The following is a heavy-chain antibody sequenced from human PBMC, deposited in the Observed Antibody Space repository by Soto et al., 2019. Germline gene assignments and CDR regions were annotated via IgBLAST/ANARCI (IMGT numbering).Heavy chain of an antibody. CDR3: ARVFRGSSCYDSEFRPHDYYYGMDV. V-gene: IGHV3-48*01. D-gene: IGHD6-13*01. Sequence: GGSLRLSCEASGFTFSIHSMNWVRQAPGKGLEWVSYISSSSSTIYYADSVKGRFTISREESKNTLYLQMNSLRAEDTAVYYCARVFRGSSCYDSEFRPHDYYYGMDVWGQGTPVTVSS. CDR2: ISSSSSTI. CDR1: GFTFSIHS. J-gene: IGHJ6*02.